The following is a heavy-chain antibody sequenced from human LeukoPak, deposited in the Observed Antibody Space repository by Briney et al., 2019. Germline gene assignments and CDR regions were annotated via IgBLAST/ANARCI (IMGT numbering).Heavy chain of an antibody. Sequence: SETLSLTCAVYGGSFGGYYWSWIRQPPGKGLEWIGEINHSGSTNYNPSLKSRVTISVDTSKNQFSLKLSSVTAADTAVYYCAKRWLPRPFDIWGQGTMVTVSS. V-gene: IGHV4-34*01. CDR1: GGSFGGYY. J-gene: IGHJ3*02. CDR2: INHSGST. CDR3: AKRWLPRPFDI. D-gene: IGHD5-24*01.